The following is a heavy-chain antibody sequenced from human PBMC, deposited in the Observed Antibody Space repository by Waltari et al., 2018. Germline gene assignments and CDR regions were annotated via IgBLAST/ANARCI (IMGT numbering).Heavy chain of an antibody. D-gene: IGHD5-12*01. Sequence: QVQLVESGGGVVEPGRSLRLSCAASGFTFSNFGMPWVRQDPGKGLEWVALIWYDGSNKFYADSVKGRLTISRDKSKNTLYLQMNSLRAEDTAVYYCARDHGYGAIDYYYYGMDVWGQGTTVTVSS. CDR3: ARDHGYGAIDYYYYGMDV. CDR1: GFTFSNFG. J-gene: IGHJ6*02. CDR2: IWYDGSNK. V-gene: IGHV3-33*01.